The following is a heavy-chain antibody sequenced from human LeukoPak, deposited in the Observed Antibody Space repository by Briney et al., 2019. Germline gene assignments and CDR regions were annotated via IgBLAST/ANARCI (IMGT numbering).Heavy chain of an antibody. Sequence: SGTLSLTCTVSGGSISSYYWSWIRPPPGKGLEWIGYIYYSGSTNYNPSLKRRVTISVDTSKNQFSLRLSSVTAADTAVYYCARVTGYMIEDYFDYGGQGTLVTVSA. J-gene: IGHJ4*02. D-gene: IGHD3-22*01. CDR3: ARVTGYMIEDYFDY. V-gene: IGHV4-59*01. CDR2: IYYSGST. CDR1: GGSISSYY.